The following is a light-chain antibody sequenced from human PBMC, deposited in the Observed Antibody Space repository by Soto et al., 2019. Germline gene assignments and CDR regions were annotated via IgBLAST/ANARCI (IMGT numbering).Light chain of an antibody. Sequence: QAVVTQPPSASGTPGQRVTISCSGSSSNIGSNTVNWYQQLPGTAPKLLIYSNNQRPSGVPDRFSGSKSGTSASLAISGLPSEDQADYYCAAWDDSLNGPIFGTGTKVTVL. J-gene: IGLJ1*01. CDR2: SNN. CDR1: SSNIGSNT. V-gene: IGLV1-44*01. CDR3: AAWDDSLNGPI.